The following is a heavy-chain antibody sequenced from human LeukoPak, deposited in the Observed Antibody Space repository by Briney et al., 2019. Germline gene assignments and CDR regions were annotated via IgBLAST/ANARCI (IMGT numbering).Heavy chain of an antibody. Sequence: SETLSLTCTVSGGSVSSGSYYWSWIRQPPGKGLEWIGYIRYTASTKYNPSLKSRVTMSLDTSKNQFSLKLSSLTAADTAVYYCARGYDILTGYYRFDYWGQGTLVTVSS. V-gene: IGHV4-61*01. D-gene: IGHD3-9*01. CDR2: IRYTAST. CDR3: ARGYDILTGYYRFDY. J-gene: IGHJ4*02. CDR1: GGSVSSGSYY.